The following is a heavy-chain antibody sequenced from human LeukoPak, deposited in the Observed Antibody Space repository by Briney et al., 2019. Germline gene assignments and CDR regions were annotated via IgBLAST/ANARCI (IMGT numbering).Heavy chain of an antibody. D-gene: IGHD3-22*01. Sequence: SETLSLTCTVSGGSISRGNYYWSWIRQPAGKGLEWIGRIYTSGSTNYNPSLKSRVTISADTSKNQFSLNVRSVTDADTAVYYCARVDDHGYSDYWGQGTLVTVSS. CDR2: IYTSGST. CDR3: ARVDDHGYSDY. CDR1: GGSISRGNYY. V-gene: IGHV4-61*02. J-gene: IGHJ4*02.